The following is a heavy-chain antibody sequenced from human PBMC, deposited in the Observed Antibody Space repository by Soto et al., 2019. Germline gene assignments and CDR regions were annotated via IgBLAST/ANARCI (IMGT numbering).Heavy chain of an antibody. J-gene: IGHJ2*01. D-gene: IGHD2-15*01. CDR2: IYYSGGT. V-gene: IGHV4-39*01. CDR3: ARTRGGSSYNWYCDL. Sequence: QLQLQESGPGLVKPSETLSLTCTVSGDSISSSSFYWGWIRQPPGKGLEWIGSIYYSGGTYYNPSLKSRVTISVDTSKNHCPLTLSSVTAANTVVYYCARTRGGSSYNWYCDLWGRRTPVTVSS. CDR1: GDSISSSSFY.